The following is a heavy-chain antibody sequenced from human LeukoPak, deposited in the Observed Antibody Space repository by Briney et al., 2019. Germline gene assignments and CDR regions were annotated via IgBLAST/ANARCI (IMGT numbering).Heavy chain of an antibody. V-gene: IGHV2-5*02. Sequence: ESGPTLVKPTQTLTLTCTFSGFSLSTSGVGVGWIRQPPGKALEWLSLIYWDDDKRYSPALKSRLTITKDTSKNQVVLTMTNMDPVDTATYYCAHTRRGEYDSSGYNYWGQGTLVTVSS. J-gene: IGHJ4*02. CDR2: IYWDDDK. CDR3: AHTRRGEYDSSGYNY. D-gene: IGHD3-22*01. CDR1: GFSLSTSGVG.